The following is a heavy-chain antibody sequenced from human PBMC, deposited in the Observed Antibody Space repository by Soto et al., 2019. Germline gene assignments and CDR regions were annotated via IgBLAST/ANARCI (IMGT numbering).Heavy chain of an antibody. CDR1: GFTFSSYS. Sequence: VGSLRLSCAASGFTFSSYSMNWVRQAPGKGLEWVSSISSSSSYIYYADSVKGRFTISRDNAKNSLYLQMNSLRAEDTAVYYCAREDRLTMVRGVIPLYNWFDPWGQGTLVTVSS. V-gene: IGHV3-21*01. J-gene: IGHJ5*02. CDR2: ISSSSSYI. D-gene: IGHD3-10*01. CDR3: AREDRLTMVRGVIPLYNWFDP.